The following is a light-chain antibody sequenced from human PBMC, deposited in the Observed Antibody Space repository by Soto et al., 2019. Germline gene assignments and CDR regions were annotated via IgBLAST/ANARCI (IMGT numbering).Light chain of an antibody. CDR3: HQYSSWPLT. CDR2: GAS. CDR1: QSVSTK. J-gene: IGKJ4*01. V-gene: IGKV3-15*01. Sequence: EIVMTQSPATLSVSPGERATLSCRATQSVSTKLAWYQQKPGQAPRLLIYGASTGATGIPARFSGSGSGTEFTLIISSLQSEDFAVYYCHQYSSWPLTFGGGTKVEIK.